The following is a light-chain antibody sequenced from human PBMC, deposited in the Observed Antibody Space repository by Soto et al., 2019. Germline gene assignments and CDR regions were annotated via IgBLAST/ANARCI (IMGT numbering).Light chain of an antibody. J-gene: IGLJ2*01. CDR1: TGAVTSGYY. Sequence: QAVVTQEPSLTVSPGGTVTLTCSSSTGAVTSGYYPNWFQQKPGQAPRALLYSTSNKHSWTPARFAGSLLGGKAALTLSGVQPEDEAEYYCLLYSGGAQLLFGGGTKLTVL. CDR2: STS. CDR3: LLYSGGAQLL. V-gene: IGLV7-43*01.